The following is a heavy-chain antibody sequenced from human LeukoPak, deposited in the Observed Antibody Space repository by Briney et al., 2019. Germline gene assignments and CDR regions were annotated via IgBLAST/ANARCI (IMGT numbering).Heavy chain of an antibody. CDR3: ARAWGGGYDLNY. Sequence: GGSLRLSCAASGFTFSSYSMNWVRQAPGKGLEWVSHISSTSSTIYYADSVKGRFTISRDNAKNSVYLQMNSLRAEDTAVYYCARAWGGGYDLNYWGQGTLVTVSS. CDR1: GFTFSSYS. D-gene: IGHD5-12*01. V-gene: IGHV3-48*04. CDR2: ISSTSSTI. J-gene: IGHJ4*02.